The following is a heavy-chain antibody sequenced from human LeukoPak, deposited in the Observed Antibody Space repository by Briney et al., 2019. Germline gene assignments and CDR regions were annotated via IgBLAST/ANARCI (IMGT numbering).Heavy chain of an antibody. CDR1: GFTFSSYA. Sequence: GRSLRLSCAASGFTFSSYAMHWVRQAPGKGLEWVAVISYDGSNKYYADSVKGRFTISRDNSKNTLYLQMNSLRAEDTAVYYCARDNVAATTFDLGYWGQGTLVTVSS. J-gene: IGHJ4*02. CDR3: ARDNVAATTFDLGY. CDR2: ISYDGSNK. V-gene: IGHV3-30-3*01. D-gene: IGHD2-15*01.